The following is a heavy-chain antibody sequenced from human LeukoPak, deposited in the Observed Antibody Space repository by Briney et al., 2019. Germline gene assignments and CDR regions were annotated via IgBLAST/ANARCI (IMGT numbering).Heavy chain of an antibody. J-gene: IGHJ5*02. CDR1: GGSFSGYY. CDR3: ARRRAPQTRYYYGSGTTQSGPLWFDP. V-gene: IGHV4-34*01. D-gene: IGHD3-10*01. CDR2: INHSGST. Sequence: KTSETLSLTCAVYGGSFSGYYWSWIRQPPGKGLEWIGEINHSGSTNYNPSLKSRVTISVDTSKNQFSLKLSSVTAADTAVYYCARRRAPQTRYYYGSGTTQSGPLWFDPWGQGTLVTVSS.